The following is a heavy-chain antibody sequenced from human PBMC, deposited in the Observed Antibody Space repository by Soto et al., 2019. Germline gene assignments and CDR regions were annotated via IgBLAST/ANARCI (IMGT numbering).Heavy chain of an antibody. J-gene: IGHJ4*02. CDR2: IYYSGST. CDR1: GGSISSYY. Sequence: WETLSLTCTVSGGSISSYYWSWIRQPPGKGLEWIGYIYYSGSTNYNPSLKSRVTISVDTSKNQFSLKLSSVTAADTAVYYCASRYDSSGPTPFDYWGQGTLVTVSS. D-gene: IGHD3-22*01. CDR3: ASRYDSSGPTPFDY. V-gene: IGHV4-59*01.